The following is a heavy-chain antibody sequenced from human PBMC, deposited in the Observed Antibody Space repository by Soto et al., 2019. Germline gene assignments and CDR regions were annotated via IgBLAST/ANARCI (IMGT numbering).Heavy chain of an antibody. J-gene: IGHJ3*02. CDR2: IRDDGSVK. V-gene: IGHV3-33*07. CDR1: GFTFSSHA. Sequence: PLVESGGTVVQPGRTLRVSCAASGFTFSSHAMFWVRQVPGKGLEWVAAIRDDGSVKYYGGSVKGRFAISRDNSKNTLYLVMNSLRAEDTALYYCARSFDSSGYLYALDMWGQGTMVTVSS. D-gene: IGHD3-22*01. CDR3: ARSFDSSGYLYALDM.